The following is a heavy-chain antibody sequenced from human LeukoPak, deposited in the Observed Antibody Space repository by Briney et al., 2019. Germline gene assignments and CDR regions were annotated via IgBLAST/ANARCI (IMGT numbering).Heavy chain of an antibody. J-gene: IGHJ6*03. Sequence: SETLSLTCAVYGGSFSGYYWSWIRQPPGKGLEWIGEINHSGSTNYNPSLKSRVTISVDTSKNQFSLKLSSVTAADTAVYYCARGGSYYYDSSGYWAFYYYYYMDVWSKGTTVTVSS. CDR1: GGSFSGYY. V-gene: IGHV4-34*01. D-gene: IGHD3-22*01. CDR3: ARGGSYYYDSSGYWAFYYYYYMDV. CDR2: INHSGST.